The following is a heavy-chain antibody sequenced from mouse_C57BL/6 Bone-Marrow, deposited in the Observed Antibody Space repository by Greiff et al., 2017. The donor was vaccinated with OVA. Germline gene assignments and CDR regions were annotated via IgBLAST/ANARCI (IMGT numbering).Heavy chain of an antibody. V-gene: IGHV1-81*01. Sequence: VQLQQSGAELARPGASVTLSCKASGYTFTSYGISWVKQRTGQGLEWIGEIYPRSGNTYYNEKFKGKATLTADKSSSTAYMELRSLTSEDSAVYFCAREAYSNYFYAMDYWGQGTSVTVSS. D-gene: IGHD2-5*01. CDR3: AREAYSNYFYAMDY. J-gene: IGHJ4*01. CDR1: GYTFTSYG. CDR2: IYPRSGNT.